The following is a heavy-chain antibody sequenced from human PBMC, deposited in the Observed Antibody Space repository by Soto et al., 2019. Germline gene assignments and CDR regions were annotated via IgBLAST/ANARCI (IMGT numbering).Heavy chain of an antibody. CDR1: GGTLSAYG. J-gene: IGHJ3*02. CDR3: AREKFTAAWGAFHT. V-gene: IGHV1-69*13. Sequence: SVKVSCKASGGTLSAYGISWLRQAPGQGLEWMGGIIPIFGTPTYAQKSQGRVTFTADESTSTVYMELNSLKSDDTALYYCAREKFTAAWGAFHTWGQGTMVTVSS. CDR2: IIPIFGTP. D-gene: IGHD3-16*01.